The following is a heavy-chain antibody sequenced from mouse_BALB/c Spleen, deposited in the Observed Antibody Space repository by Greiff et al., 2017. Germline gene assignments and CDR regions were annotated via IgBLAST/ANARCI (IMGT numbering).Heavy chain of an antibody. CDR2: IDPANGNT. D-gene: IGHD1-1*01. J-gene: IGHJ1*01. Sequence: LQQSGAELVKPGASVKLSCTASGFNIKDTYMHWVKQRPEQGLEWIGRIDPANGNTKYDPKFQGKATITADTSSNTAYLQLSSLTSEDTAVYYCARDTTVVYWYFDVWGAGTTVTVSS. V-gene: IGHV14-3*02. CDR1: GFNIKDTY. CDR3: ARDTTVVYWYFDV.